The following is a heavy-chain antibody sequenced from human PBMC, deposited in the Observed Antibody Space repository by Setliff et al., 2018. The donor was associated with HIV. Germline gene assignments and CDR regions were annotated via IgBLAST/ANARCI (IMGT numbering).Heavy chain of an antibody. CDR2: ISPKTGAT. CDR3: ARGTLGRHFFDY. CDR1: GYSFTDYY. D-gene: IGHD7-27*01. Sequence: ASVKVSCKASGYSFTDYYVEWVRHAPGQGLEWMGWISPKTGATKYAEKFQGRVTMTSDTSTSTADMELFRLTSDDTAMYYCARGTLGRHFFDYWGRGTLVTVSS. J-gene: IGHJ4*02. V-gene: IGHV1-2*02.